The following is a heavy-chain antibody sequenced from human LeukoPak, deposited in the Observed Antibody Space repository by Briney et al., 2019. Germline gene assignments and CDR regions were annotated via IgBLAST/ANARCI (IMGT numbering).Heavy chain of an antibody. Sequence: ASVKVSCKASGYTFTSYYMHWVRQAPGQGLEWMGIINPSGGSTSYAQKFQGRVTMTRDMSTSTVYMELSSLRSEDTAVYYCARDSSGWYYYYYMDVWGKGTTVTISS. D-gene: IGHD6-19*01. CDR1: GYTFTSYY. V-gene: IGHV1-46*01. J-gene: IGHJ6*03. CDR3: ARDSSGWYYYYYMDV. CDR2: INPSGGST.